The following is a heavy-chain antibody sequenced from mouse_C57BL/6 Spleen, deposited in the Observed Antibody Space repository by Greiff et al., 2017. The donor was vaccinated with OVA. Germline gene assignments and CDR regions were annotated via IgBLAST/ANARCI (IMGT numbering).Heavy chain of an antibody. CDR2: IHPNSGST. CDR3: ARSSGGYYAMDY. V-gene: IGHV1-64*01. D-gene: IGHD1-1*01. J-gene: IGHJ4*01. CDR1: GYTFTSYW. Sequence: VQLQQPGAELVKPGASVKLSCKASGYTFTSYWMHWVKQRPGQGLEWIGMIHPNSGSTNYNEKFKSKATLTVDKSSSTAYMQLSSLTSEDSAVYYCARSSGGYYAMDYWGQGTSVTVSS.